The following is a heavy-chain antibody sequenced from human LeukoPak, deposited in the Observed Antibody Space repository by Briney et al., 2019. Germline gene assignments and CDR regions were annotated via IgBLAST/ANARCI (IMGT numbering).Heavy chain of an antibody. CDR3: ARLSADIVVVPAAIDY. Sequence: GESLKISCKGSGYSFTSYWIGWVRQLPGKGLEWMGIIYPGDSGTRYSPSFQGQVTISADKSISTAYLQWSSLKASDTAMYYCARLSADIVVVPAAIDYWGQGTLVTVSS. J-gene: IGHJ4*02. CDR1: GYSFTSYW. V-gene: IGHV5-51*01. D-gene: IGHD2-2*01. CDR2: IYPGDSGT.